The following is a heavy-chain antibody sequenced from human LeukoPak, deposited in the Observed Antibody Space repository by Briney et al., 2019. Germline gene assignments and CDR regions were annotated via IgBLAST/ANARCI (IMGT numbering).Heavy chain of an antibody. J-gene: IGHJ4*02. V-gene: IGHV4-4*07. CDR1: GGSISSYY. CDR3: ARRIAVAGKAGFDY. CDR2: IYTSGST. Sequence: SETLSLTCTVSGGSISSYYRSWIRQPAGKGLEWIGRIYTSGSTNYNPSLKSRVTMSVDTSKNQFSLKLSSVTAADTAVYYCARRIAVAGKAGFDYWGQGTLVTVSS. D-gene: IGHD6-19*01.